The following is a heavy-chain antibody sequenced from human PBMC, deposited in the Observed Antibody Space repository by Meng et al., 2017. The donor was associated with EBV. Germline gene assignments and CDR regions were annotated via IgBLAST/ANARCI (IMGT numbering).Heavy chain of an antibody. CDR3: ARGRWLQPGSHFDY. D-gene: IGHD5-24*01. Sequence: QAQVHRRGEDLLKPSDTLSRTCVVCGGAFSGNDWSWIRQPPGKGLEWIGEINHSGSTNYNPSLKSRVTISVDTSKNQFSLKLSSVTAADTAVYYCARGRWLQPGSHFDYWGQGTLVTVSS. V-gene: IGHV4-34*01. J-gene: IGHJ4*02. CDR1: GGAFSGND. CDR2: INHSGST.